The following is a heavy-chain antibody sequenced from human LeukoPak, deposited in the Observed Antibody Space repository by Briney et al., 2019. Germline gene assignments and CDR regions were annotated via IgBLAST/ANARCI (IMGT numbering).Heavy chain of an antibody. CDR3: ARVVGAGYFDL. CDR2: INQDGSGK. Sequence: GGSLRLSCAASGFTLSSYWMSWVRQAPGKGVEWVANINQDGSGKYYVDSVKGRFTISRDNAKNSLYLQMNSLRAEDTAVYYCARVVGAGYFDLWGRGTLVTVSS. V-gene: IGHV3-7*01. D-gene: IGHD1-26*01. CDR1: GFTLSSYW. J-gene: IGHJ2*01.